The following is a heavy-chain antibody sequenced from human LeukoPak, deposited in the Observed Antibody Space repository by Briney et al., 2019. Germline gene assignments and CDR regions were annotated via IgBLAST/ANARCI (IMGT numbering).Heavy chain of an antibody. CDR2: MNPNSGNT. CDR3: ARDLEGYGRVYFD. V-gene: IGHV1-8*01. CDR1: GYTFTSYD. Sequence: GASVKVSCKASGYTFTSYDINWVRQATGQGLEWMGWMNPNSGNTGYAQKLQGRVTMTTDTSTSTAYMELRSLRSDDTAVYYCARDLEGYGRVYFDWGQGTLVTVSS. D-gene: IGHD3-3*01. J-gene: IGHJ4*02.